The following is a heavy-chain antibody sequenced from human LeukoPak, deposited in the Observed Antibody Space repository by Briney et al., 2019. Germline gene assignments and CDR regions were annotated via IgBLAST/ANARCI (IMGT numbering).Heavy chain of an antibody. CDR3: ARAQKYYYDSSGYYADYYYYYGMDV. D-gene: IGHD3-22*01. J-gene: IGHJ6*02. Sequence: GASVKVSCKASGYTFASFGITWVRQAPGQGLEWMGRIIPILGIANYAQKFQGRVTITADKSTSTAYMELSSLRSEDTAVYYCARAQKYYYDSSGYYADYYYYYGMDVWGQGTTVTVSS. CDR1: GYTFASFG. CDR2: IIPILGIA. V-gene: IGHV1-69*04.